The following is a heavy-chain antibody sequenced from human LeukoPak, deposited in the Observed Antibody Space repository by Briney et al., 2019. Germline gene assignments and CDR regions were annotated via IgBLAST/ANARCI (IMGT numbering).Heavy chain of an antibody. D-gene: IGHD2-2*01. CDR3: AKDPIVVVPAVPNWFDP. Sequence: GGSLRLSCAASGFTFSSYAMSWVRQAPGKGLGWVSATSGSGGSTYYADSVKGRFTISRDNSKNTLYLQMNSLRAEDTAVYYCAKDPIVVVPAVPNWFDPWGQGTLVTVSS. V-gene: IGHV3-23*01. J-gene: IGHJ5*02. CDR2: TSGSGGST. CDR1: GFTFSSYA.